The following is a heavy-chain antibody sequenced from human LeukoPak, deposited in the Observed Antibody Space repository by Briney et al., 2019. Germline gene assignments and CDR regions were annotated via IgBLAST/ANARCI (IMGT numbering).Heavy chain of an antibody. V-gene: IGHV3-15*01. CDR1: GFTFSNAC. CDR3: ARDSNYYSWD. J-gene: IGHJ4*02. Sequence: KSGGSLRLSCAASGFTFSNACMSWVRHAPGKGLEWVGHIKTKTDGGTTDYAAPVKGRFTISRDDSKNTLYLQMNSLRAEDTAVYYCARDSNYYSWDWGQGTLVTVSS. CDR2: IKTKTDGGTT. D-gene: IGHD3-10*01.